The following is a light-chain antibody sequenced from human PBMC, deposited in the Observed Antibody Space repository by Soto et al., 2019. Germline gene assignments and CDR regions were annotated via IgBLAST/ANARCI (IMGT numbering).Light chain of an antibody. CDR1: QSISNY. Sequence: DIQMTQSPSSLSASVGDRVTITCRASQSISNYLNWYQQKPGKAPKLLIYAASSLQSGVPSRFSGSGSGTDFTLTIRSLQPEDFATYYCQQSYSTPITFGQGTRLEIK. CDR2: AAS. V-gene: IGKV1-39*01. CDR3: QQSYSTPIT. J-gene: IGKJ5*01.